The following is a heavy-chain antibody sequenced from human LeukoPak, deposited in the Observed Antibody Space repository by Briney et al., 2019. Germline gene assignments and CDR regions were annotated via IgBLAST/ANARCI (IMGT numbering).Heavy chain of an antibody. V-gene: IGHV3-23*01. CDR1: GFTFSTFA. J-gene: IGHJ4*02. D-gene: IGHD2-8*02. Sequence: GGSLRLSCAASGFTFSTFAMIWVRQPPGKGLEWVSSIFPSGGEIHYADSVRGRFTTSRDNSKSTLSLQMNSLRAEGTAIYYCATYRQVLLPFESWGQGTLVTVSS. CDR2: IFPSGGEI. CDR3: ATYRQVLLPFES.